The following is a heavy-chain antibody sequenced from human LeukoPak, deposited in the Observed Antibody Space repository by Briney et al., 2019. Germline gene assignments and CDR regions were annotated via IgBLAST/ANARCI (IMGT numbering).Heavy chain of an antibody. J-gene: IGHJ4*02. CDR2: INPNSGGT. CDR1: GYTFTGYY. CDR3: ARDRGPGGDSSGYFGS. D-gene: IGHD3-22*01. Sequence: APVKVSCKASGYTFTGYYMHWVRQAPGQGLEWMGRINPNSGGTNYAQKFQGRVTMTRDTSISTAYMELSRLRSDDTAVYYCARDRGPGGDSSGYFGSWGQGTLVTVSS. V-gene: IGHV1-2*06.